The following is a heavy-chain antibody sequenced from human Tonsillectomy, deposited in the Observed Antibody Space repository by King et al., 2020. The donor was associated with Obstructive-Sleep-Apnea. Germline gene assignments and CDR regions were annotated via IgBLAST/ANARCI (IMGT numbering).Heavy chain of an antibody. CDR3: ARSSYRDSWYPPDY. V-gene: IGHV3-30*04. Sequence: QLVQSGGGVFQPGRSLRLSCSASRFTFETYAIHWVRQAPGKGLDWIGITSYDGTKKSYADSFKGRFTISRDNSKNTVYLQTNSLRLEDTAKYYCARSSYRDSWYPPDYWGQGTLVTVSS. CDR2: TSYDGTKK. J-gene: IGHJ4*02. D-gene: IGHD6-13*01. CDR1: RFTFETYA.